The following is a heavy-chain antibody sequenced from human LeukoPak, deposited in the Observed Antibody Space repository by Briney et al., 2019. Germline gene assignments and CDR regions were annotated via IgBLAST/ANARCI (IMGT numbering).Heavy chain of an antibody. J-gene: IGHJ4*02. CDR1: GFTFSDYY. CDR3: ARVRFYYDSSGLDY. D-gene: IGHD3-22*01. Sequence: GGSLRLSCAASGFTFSDYYMSWIRQAPGKGLEWVSYISSSGSTIYYADSVKGRFTISRDNAKNSLYLQMNSPRAEDTAVYYCARVRFYYDSSGLDYWGQGTLVTVSS. V-gene: IGHV3-11*01. CDR2: ISSSGSTI.